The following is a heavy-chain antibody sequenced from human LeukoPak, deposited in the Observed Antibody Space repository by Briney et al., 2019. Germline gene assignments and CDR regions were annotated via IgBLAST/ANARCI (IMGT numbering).Heavy chain of an antibody. CDR3: ARDVSRISDY. CDR2: ISWICAGA. CDR1: GFTFDESA. J-gene: IGHJ4*02. D-gene: IGHD2-15*01. V-gene: IGHV3-9*01. Sequence: GRSLRLSCATSGFTFDESAMHWVRQGPGKGLEWVLGISWICAGAHYADSVKGRFTISRDNAKNSLCLQMNSLRAEDTAVYYCARDVSRISDYWGQGTLVTVSS.